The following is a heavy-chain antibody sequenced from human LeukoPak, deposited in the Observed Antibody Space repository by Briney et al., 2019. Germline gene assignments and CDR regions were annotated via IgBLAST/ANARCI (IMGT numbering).Heavy chain of an antibody. CDR2: ICYDGSNK. Sequence: PGGSLRLSCAASGFTFSSYGMHWVRQAPGKGLGWVAVICYDGSNKYYADSVKGRFTISRDNSKNTLYLQMNSLRAEDTAVYYCARDSWFGELLPDYWGQGTLVTVSS. V-gene: IGHV3-33*01. J-gene: IGHJ4*02. CDR3: ARDSWFGELLPDY. CDR1: GFTFSSYG. D-gene: IGHD3-10*01.